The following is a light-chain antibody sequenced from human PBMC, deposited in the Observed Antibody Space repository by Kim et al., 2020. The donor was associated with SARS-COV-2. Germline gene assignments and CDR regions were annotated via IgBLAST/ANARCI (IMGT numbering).Light chain of an antibody. CDR1: ALPKQY. CDR3: QSADSSGTWV. CDR2: KDS. V-gene: IGLV3-25*03. J-gene: IGLJ3*02. Sequence: VCPVQTARITCSGDALPKQYAYWYQQKPGQAPVVVIYKDSERPSGIPERFSGSSSGTTVTLTISGVQAEDEADYYCQSADSSGTWVFGGGTQLTVL.